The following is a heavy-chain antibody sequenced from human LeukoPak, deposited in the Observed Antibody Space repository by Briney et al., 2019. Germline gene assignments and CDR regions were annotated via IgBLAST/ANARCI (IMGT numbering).Heavy chain of an antibody. CDR3: AKSAAGLSYGMDV. CDR2: IYYSGST. V-gene: IGHV4-59*08. D-gene: IGHD6-13*01. J-gene: IGHJ6*02. Sequence: SETLSLTCTVSGDSISSSYWSWIRQPPGKGLEWIGHIYYSGSTNYNPSLKSRVTISVTKNQFSLKLSSVTAADTAVYFCAKSAAGLSYGMDVWGQGTTVTVSS. CDR1: GDSISSSY.